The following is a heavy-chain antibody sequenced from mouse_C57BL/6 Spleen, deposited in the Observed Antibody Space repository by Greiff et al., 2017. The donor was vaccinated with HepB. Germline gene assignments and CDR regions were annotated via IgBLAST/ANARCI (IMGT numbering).Heavy chain of an antibody. D-gene: IGHD2-3*01. V-gene: IGHV1-9*01. Sequence: QVQLQQSGAELMKPGASVKLSCKATGYTFTGYWIEWVKQRPGHGLEWIGEILPGSGSTNYNEKFKGKATFTADTSSNTAYMQLSILTTEDSAIYYCARGWLLTWFAYWGQGTLVTVSA. CDR3: ARGWLLTWFAY. CDR2: ILPGSGST. CDR1: GYTFTGYW. J-gene: IGHJ3*01.